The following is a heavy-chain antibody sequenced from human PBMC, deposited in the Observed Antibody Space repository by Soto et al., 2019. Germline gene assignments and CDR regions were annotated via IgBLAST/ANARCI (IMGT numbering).Heavy chain of an antibody. CDR2: IYWDDDK. CDR3: AHRSGGNITMVRGVIPAYFDY. V-gene: IGHV2-5*02. CDR1: GFSLSTSGVG. J-gene: IGHJ4*02. D-gene: IGHD3-10*01. Sequence: QITLKESGPTLVKPTQTLTLTCTFSGFSLSTSGVGVGWIRQPPGKALEWLALIYWDDDKRYSPSLKSRLTITKDTSKNQVVLTRTNMDPVDTATYYCAHRSGGNITMVRGVIPAYFDYWGQGTLVTVSS.